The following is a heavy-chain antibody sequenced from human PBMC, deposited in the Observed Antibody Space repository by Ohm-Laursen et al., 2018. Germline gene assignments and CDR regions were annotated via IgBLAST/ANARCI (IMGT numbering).Heavy chain of an antibody. V-gene: IGHV3-66*04. CDR2: IYNDGSI. CDR1: GFTFRSYA. J-gene: IGHJ4*02. Sequence: GSLRLSCAASGFTFRSYAMTWVRQAPGKGLEWVSVIYNDGSIYYADSVKGRFTISRDNSKNTLYLQMNSLRAEDTAVYYCARHDGYGRWGQGTRVTVSS. D-gene: IGHD5-24*01. CDR3: ARHDGYGR.